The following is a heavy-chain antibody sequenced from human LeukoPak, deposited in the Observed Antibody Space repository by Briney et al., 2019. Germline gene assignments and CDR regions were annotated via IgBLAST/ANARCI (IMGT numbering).Heavy chain of an antibody. V-gene: IGHV4-34*01. J-gene: IGHJ4*02. D-gene: IGHD3-16*02. CDR1: GGSFSGYD. Sequence: PSETLSLTCAVYGGSFSGYDWSWNSQPPGKGQEWTGEINHSGSTNYNPSLKSRVTISVDTSKNQFSLKLSSVTAADTAVYYCARGGRDYDYVWGSYRYPQRSFDYWGQGTLVTVSS. CDR3: ARGGRDYDYVWGSYRYPQRSFDY. CDR2: INHSGST.